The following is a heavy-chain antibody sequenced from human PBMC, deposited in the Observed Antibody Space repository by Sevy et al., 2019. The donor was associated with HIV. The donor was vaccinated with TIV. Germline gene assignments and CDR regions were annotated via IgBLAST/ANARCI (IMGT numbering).Heavy chain of an antibody. D-gene: IGHD1-26*01. V-gene: IGHV4-59*08. CDR1: GGSITSLY. J-gene: IGHJ4*02. CDR2: IYYNGHI. CDR3: AGENAWGRGYS. Sequence: SETLSLTCTVSGGSITSLYWNWIRQPPGKGLEWIANIYYNGHINYNPSLKSRVTLSLDTSKNQFSLRPSSMTAADTAMYYCAGENAWGRGYSWGQGTLVTVCS.